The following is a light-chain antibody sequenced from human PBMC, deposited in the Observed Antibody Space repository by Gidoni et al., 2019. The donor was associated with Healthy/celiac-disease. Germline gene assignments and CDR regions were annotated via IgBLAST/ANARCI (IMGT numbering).Light chain of an antibody. V-gene: IGLV2-14*01. CDR3: SSYTSSSTLV. CDR2: EVS. Sequence: SALTQPASVSGSPGPSITISRTGTSSDVGGYNYVSWYQQHPGKAPKLMIYEVSNRPSGVSNRFSGSKSGNTASRTISGLQAEDEADYYCSSYTSSSTLVFGGGTKLTVL. J-gene: IGLJ2*01. CDR1: SSDVGGYNY.